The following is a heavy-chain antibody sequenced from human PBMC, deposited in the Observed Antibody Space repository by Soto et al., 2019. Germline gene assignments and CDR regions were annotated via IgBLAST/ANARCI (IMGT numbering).Heavy chain of an antibody. CDR3: AKVGGGSRNYDY. CDR2: VNREGTST. J-gene: IGHJ4*02. V-gene: IGHV3-74*03. D-gene: IGHD3-10*01. Sequence: GGSLRLSCAASGFTFNNFSMHWVRQVPGRGPEWVSRVNREGTSTTYADSVKGRFTISRDNAKNMLFLQMSSLRVEDAAVYYCAKVGGGSRNYDYWGQGTQFTVSS. CDR1: GFTFNNFS.